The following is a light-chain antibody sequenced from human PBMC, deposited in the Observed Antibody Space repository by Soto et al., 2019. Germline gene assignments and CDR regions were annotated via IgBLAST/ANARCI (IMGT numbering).Light chain of an antibody. CDR2: SAS. CDR3: QQLSRYPLT. V-gene: IGKV1-9*01. CDR1: QALSNY. Sequence: EIPLTQSPSVLSASFGETATITCRASQALSNYLAWYQQKPGKAPDLLIYSASTLQSGVPSRFSGSGSETEFSLTIRALQPEDFATYYCQQLSRYPLTFGGGTKVDIK. J-gene: IGKJ4*01.